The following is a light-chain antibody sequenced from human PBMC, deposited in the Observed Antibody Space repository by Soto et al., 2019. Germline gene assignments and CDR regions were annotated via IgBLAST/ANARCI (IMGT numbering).Light chain of an antibody. J-gene: IGLJ1*01. CDR1: NVGSKS. Sequence: SYELTQPPSVSVAPGQTATVTCGGNNVGSKSVHWYQQKPGQAPVLVVYDDSDRPSGIPERFSGSNSGDTATLTISRVEAGDEADYYCQVWDTTSDQGVFGTGTKVTVL. V-gene: IGLV3-21*02. CDR2: DDS. CDR3: QVWDTTSDQGV.